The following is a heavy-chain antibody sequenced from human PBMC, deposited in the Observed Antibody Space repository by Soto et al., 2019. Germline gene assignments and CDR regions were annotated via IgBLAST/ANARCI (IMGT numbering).Heavy chain of an antibody. V-gene: IGHV4-34*01. CDR2: INHSGST. Sequence: SETLSLTCAVYGGSFSGYYWSWIRQPPGKGLEWIGEINHSGSTNYNPSLKSRVTISVDTSKNQFSLKLSSVTAADTAVYYCARRRQKYYYYYMDVWGKGTTVTVSS. J-gene: IGHJ6*03. CDR3: ARRRQKYYYYYMDV. CDR1: GGSFSGYY.